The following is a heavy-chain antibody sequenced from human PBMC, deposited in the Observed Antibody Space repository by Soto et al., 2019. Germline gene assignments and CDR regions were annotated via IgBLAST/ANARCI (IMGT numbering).Heavy chain of an antibody. V-gene: IGHV3-64*01. CDR3: ARDGGYCSGGSCLEYYYYYYMDV. Sequence: GGSLRLSCAASGFTFSSYAMHWVRQAPGKGLEYVSAISSNGGSTYYANSVKGRFTISRDNSKNTLYLQMGSLRAEDMAVYYCARDGGYCSGGSCLEYYYYYYMDVWGKGTTVTVSS. CDR1: GFTFSSYA. CDR2: ISSNGGST. D-gene: IGHD2-15*01. J-gene: IGHJ6*03.